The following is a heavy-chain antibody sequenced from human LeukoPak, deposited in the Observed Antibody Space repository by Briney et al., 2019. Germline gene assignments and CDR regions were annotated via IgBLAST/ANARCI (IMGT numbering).Heavy chain of an antibody. J-gene: IGHJ6*04. CDR1: RFTLSRYW. V-gene: IGHV3-7*01. D-gene: IGHD3-10*02. CDR3: AELGITMIGGV. Sequence: GGSLRLSCAASRFTLSRYWMSWVRQAPGKGLEWVANIKQDGSEKYYVDSVKGRFTISRDNAKNSLYLQMNSLRAEDTAVYYCAELGITMIGGVWGKGTTVTISS. CDR2: IKQDGSEK.